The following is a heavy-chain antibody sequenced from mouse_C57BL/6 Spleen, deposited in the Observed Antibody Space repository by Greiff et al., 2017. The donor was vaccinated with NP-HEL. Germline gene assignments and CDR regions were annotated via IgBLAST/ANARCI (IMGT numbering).Heavy chain of an antibody. CDR1: GYTFTDYY. Sequence: EVQLQQSGPELVKPGASVKISCKASGYTFTDYYMNWVKQSHGKSLEWIGDINPNNGGTSYNQKFKGKATLTVDKSSSTAYRELRSLTSEDSAVYYCARGDYVFDYWGQGTTRTVSS. J-gene: IGHJ2*01. CDR2: INPNNGGT. CDR3: ARGDYVFDY. D-gene: IGHD2-4*01. V-gene: IGHV1-26*01.